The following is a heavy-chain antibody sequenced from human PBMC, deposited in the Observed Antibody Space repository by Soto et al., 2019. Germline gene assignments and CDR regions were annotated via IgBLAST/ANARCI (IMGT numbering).Heavy chain of an antibody. CDR1: GFTFSSYA. V-gene: IGHV3-23*01. CDR2: ISGSGGST. J-gene: IGHJ4*02. Sequence: EVQLLESGGGLVQPGGSLRLSCAASGFTFSSYAMSWVRQAPGKGLEWVSAISGSGGSTYYADSVKGRFTISRVNSKNSLYLQMNSLRAEDTAVYYCAKDRSSGWYGGFDYWGQGTLVTVSS. D-gene: IGHD6-19*01. CDR3: AKDRSSGWYGGFDY.